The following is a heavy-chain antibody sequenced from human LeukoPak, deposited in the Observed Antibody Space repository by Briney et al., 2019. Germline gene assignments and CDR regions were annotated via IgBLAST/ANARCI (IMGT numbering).Heavy chain of an antibody. J-gene: IGHJ6*02. CDR3: ARDQDSSGWSCMDV. CDR2: ISSSGSTI. Sequence: PGGSLRLSCAASGFTFSDYYMSWIRQAPGKGLEWVSYISSSGSTIYYADSVKGRFTISRDNAKNSLYLQMNSLRAEDTAVYYCARDQDSSGWSCMDVWGQGTTVTVSS. D-gene: IGHD6-19*01. CDR1: GFTFSDYY. V-gene: IGHV3-11*04.